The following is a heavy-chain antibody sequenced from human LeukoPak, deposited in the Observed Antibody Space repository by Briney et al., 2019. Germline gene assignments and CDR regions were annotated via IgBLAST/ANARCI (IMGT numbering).Heavy chain of an antibody. Sequence: ASVKVSCKASGYIFTGYYMHWVRQAPGQGLEWMGWINPNSGDTNYQGRVTMTRDTSISTAYMERSRLRSDDTAVYYCARVRYRLAETYIDYWGQGTLVTVSS. D-gene: IGHD3-16*01. CDR2: INPNSGDT. CDR1: GYIFTGYY. V-gene: IGHV1-2*02. CDR3: ARVRYRLAETYIDY. J-gene: IGHJ4*02.